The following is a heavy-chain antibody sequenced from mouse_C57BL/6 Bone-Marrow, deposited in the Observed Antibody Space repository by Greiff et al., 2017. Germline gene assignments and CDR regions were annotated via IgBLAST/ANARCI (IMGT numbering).Heavy chain of an antibody. J-gene: IGHJ4*01. D-gene: IGHD1-1*01. CDR1: GYTFTSYW. CDR2: IYPGSGST. V-gene: IGHV1-55*01. CDR3: ARHYGSSFYYAMDY. Sequence: VQLQQPGAELVKPGASVKMSCKASGYTFTSYWITWVKQRPGQGLEWIGDIYPGSGSTNYNEKFKSKATLTVDTSSSTAYMQLSSLTAEDSAVYYCARHYGSSFYYAMDYWGQGTSVTVSS.